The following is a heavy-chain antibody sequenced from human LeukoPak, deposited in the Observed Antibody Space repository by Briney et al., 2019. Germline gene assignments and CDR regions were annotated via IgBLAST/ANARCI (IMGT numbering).Heavy chain of an antibody. CDR1: GGSISSSSYY. D-gene: IGHD6-13*01. CDR2: IYYSGST. V-gene: IGHV4-39*07. J-gene: IGHJ5*02. Sequence: ASETLSLTCTVSGGSISSSSYYWGWIRQPPGKGLEWIGSIYYSGSTYYNPSLKSRVTISVDTSKNQFSLKLSSVTAADTAVYYCARAAQPKRIAPVNWFDPWGQGTLVTVSS. CDR3: ARAAQPKRIAPVNWFDP.